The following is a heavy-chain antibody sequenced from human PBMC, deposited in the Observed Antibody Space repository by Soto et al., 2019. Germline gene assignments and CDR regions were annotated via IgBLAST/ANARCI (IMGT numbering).Heavy chain of an antibody. J-gene: IGHJ5*02. CDR2: ISSSSSTI. Sequence: EVQLVESGGGLVQPGGSLRLSCVASGFTFRSYNMNWVRQAPGKGLEWVSYISSSSSTIYYADSVKGRFTLSRDNAKNSLNLQMNTLRAEHTAVYYCATVRFGEPVDPWDQGALGTVSP. D-gene: IGHD3-10*01. CDR1: GFTFRSYN. V-gene: IGHV3-48*01. CDR3: ATVRFGEPVDP.